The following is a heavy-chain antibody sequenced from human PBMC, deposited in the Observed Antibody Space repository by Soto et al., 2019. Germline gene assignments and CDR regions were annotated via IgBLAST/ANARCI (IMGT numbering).Heavy chain of an antibody. D-gene: IGHD3-22*01. CDR3: ASSYYYDSSGYPYYYYYGMYV. CDR1: GGSISSSSYY. Sequence: PSETLSLTCTVSGGSISSSSYYWGWIRQPPGKGLEWIGSIYYSGSTYYNPSLKSRVTISVDTSKNQFSLKLSSVTAADTAVYYCASSYYYDSSGYPYYYYYGMYVWGQGTTVTVSS. V-gene: IGHV4-39*01. CDR2: IYYSGST. J-gene: IGHJ6*02.